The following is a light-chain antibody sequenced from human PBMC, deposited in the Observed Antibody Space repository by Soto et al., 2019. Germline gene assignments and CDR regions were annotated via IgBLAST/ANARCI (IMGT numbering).Light chain of an antibody. J-gene: IGLJ1*01. CDR1: SSDVGGYNY. CDR2: EVS. V-gene: IGLV2-14*03. Sequence: QSALTQPASVSGSPGQSITISCTGTSSDVGGYNYVSWSQQHPGKAPKLLISEVSNRPSGVSNRFSGSKSGNTASLTISGLQADDEADYYCSSYTASSTRLFGTGTKLTVL. CDR3: SSYTASSTRL.